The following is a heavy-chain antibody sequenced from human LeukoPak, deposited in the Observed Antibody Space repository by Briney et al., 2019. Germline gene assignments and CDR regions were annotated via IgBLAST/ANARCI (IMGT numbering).Heavy chain of an antibody. CDR1: GFTFSSYA. J-gene: IGHJ4*02. V-gene: IGHV4-39*07. CDR2: IYYGGST. Sequence: GSLRLSCAASGFTFSSYAMSWVRQPPGKGLEWIGSIYYGGSTYYNPSLKSRVTISVDTSKNQFSLKLSSVTAADTAVYYCARDSPRRGDYWGQGTLVTVSS. D-gene: IGHD1-1*01. CDR3: ARDSPRRGDY.